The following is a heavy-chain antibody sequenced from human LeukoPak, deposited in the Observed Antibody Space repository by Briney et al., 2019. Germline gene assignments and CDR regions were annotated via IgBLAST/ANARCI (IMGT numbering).Heavy chain of an antibody. D-gene: IGHD6-6*01. J-gene: IGHJ4*02. Sequence: GGSLRLSCAASGFTFSSYGMSWVRQAPGKGLEWVANIKQDGSEKYYVDSVKGRFTVSRDNAENSLYLQMSSLRAEDTAVYYCARLTQLARGRYWGQGTLVTASS. CDR3: ARLTQLARGRY. V-gene: IGHV3-7*03. CDR2: IKQDGSEK. CDR1: GFTFSSYG.